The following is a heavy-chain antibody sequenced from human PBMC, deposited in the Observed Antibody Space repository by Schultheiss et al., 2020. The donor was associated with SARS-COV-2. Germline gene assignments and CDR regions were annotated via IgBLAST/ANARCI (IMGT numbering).Heavy chain of an antibody. CDR2: IWYDGSNK. CDR1: GFTFSSYG. Sequence: GGSLRLSCAASGFTFSSYGMHWVRQAPGKGLEWVAVIWYDGSNKYYADSVKGRFTISRDNAKNSLYLQMNSLRAEDTAVYYCARDYYDTSGGGWFDPWGQGTLVTVSS. J-gene: IGHJ5*02. V-gene: IGHV3-33*01. D-gene: IGHD3-22*01. CDR3: ARDYYDTSGGGWFDP.